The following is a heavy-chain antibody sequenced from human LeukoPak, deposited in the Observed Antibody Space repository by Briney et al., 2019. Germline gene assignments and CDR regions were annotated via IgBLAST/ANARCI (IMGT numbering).Heavy chain of an antibody. CDR2: IYSGGST. D-gene: IGHD2-15*01. Sequence: HAGGSLRLSCAASGFTVSSNYMSWVRQAPGKGLEWVSVIYSGGSTYYADSVKGRFTISRDNSKNTLYLQMNSLRAEDTAVYYCARDHCSGGGCPDYYYYGMDVWGQGTTVTVSS. J-gene: IGHJ6*02. CDR3: ARDHCSGGGCPDYYYYGMDV. CDR1: GFTVSSNY. V-gene: IGHV3-53*01.